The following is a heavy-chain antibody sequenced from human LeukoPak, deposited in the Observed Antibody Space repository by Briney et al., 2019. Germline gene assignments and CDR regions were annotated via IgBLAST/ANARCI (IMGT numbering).Heavy chain of an antibody. Sequence: PGRSLRLSCAASGFTFSSYGMHWVRQAPGKGLEWVAVIWYDGSNKYYADSVKGRFTISRDNSKNTLYLQMNSLRAEDTAVYYCAREGRYYYDSSGYYFPYFDYWGQGTLVTVSS. CDR2: IWYDGSNK. J-gene: IGHJ4*02. CDR3: AREGRYYYDSSGYYFPYFDY. V-gene: IGHV3-33*08. CDR1: GFTFSSYG. D-gene: IGHD3-22*01.